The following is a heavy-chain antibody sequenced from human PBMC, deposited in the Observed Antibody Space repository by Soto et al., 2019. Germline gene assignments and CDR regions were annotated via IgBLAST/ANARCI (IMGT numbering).Heavy chain of an antibody. CDR1: GGSVSSGSYY. CDR2: IYYSGST. D-gene: IGHD6-13*01. J-gene: IGHJ5*02. CDR3: ARVRFGPYGSSWHNWFDP. Sequence: QVQLQESGPGLVKPSETLSLTCTVSGGSVSSGSYYWSWIRQPPGKGLEWIGYIYYSGSTNYNPSRTSRVTISVDTSKSHFCLKLSSVTAADTAVYYCARVRFGPYGSSWHNWFDPWGQGTLVTVSS. V-gene: IGHV4-61*03.